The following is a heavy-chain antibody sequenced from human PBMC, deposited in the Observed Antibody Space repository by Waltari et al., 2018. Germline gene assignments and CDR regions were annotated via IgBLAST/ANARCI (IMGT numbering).Heavy chain of an antibody. Sequence: QVQLQESGPGLVKPSETLSLTCTVFGGSISCYYWSWIRQPPGKGLEWIGYSGNKYNPSLKSRVTISLDTSKNQFSLKLSSVTAADTAVYYCARSYTVTTSPIAGYWGQGTLVTVSS. CDR1: GGSISCYY. CDR2: SGN. D-gene: IGHD4-17*01. J-gene: IGHJ4*02. V-gene: IGHV4-59*01. CDR3: ARSYTVTTSPIAGY.